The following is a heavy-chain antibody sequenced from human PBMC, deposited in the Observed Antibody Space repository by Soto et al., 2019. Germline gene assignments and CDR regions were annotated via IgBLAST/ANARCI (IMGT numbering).Heavy chain of an antibody. D-gene: IGHD1-7*01. CDR1: GGSISSYY. V-gene: IGHV4-59*01. CDR2: IYYSGST. CDR3: SAGTRLDT. Sequence: SETLSLTCTVSGGSISSYYWSWIRQPPGKGLEWIGYIYYSGSTKDNPSLKSRVTISVDTSKNQVSLKLSSVTAADTAVYYCSAGTRLDTWGQGTLVTVSS. J-gene: IGHJ5*02.